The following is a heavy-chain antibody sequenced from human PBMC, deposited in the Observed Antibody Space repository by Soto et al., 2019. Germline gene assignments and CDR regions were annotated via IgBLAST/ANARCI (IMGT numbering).Heavy chain of an antibody. CDR2: ISRRTTYA. CDR1: GITFSDYY. V-gene: IGHV3-11*06. Sequence: GGSLRLSCAASGITFSDYYVSWIRQAPGKGLEWISYISRRTTYANYADSVKGRFTISRDSAKNSLYLQMNSLRAEDTAVYYCARVDEWELPYYYGMDVWGQGTKVTVSS. D-gene: IGHD1-26*01. J-gene: IGHJ6*02. CDR3: ARVDEWELPYYYGMDV.